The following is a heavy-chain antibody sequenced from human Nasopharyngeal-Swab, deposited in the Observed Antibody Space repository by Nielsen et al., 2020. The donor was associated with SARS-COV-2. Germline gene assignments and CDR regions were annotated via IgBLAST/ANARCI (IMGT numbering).Heavy chain of an antibody. V-gene: IGHV4-59*11. D-gene: IGHD1-26*01. CDR1: GGSISSHY. CDR3: AREAVGGLVDS. Sequence: SETLSLTCTVSGGSISSHYWSWIRQSPGQGLEWIGYFYYSGITNYNPSLKSRVTILIDTSKNQFSLKLNSMTAADTAVYYYAREAVGGLVDSWGQGTRVTVSS. CDR2: FYYSGIT. J-gene: IGHJ4*02.